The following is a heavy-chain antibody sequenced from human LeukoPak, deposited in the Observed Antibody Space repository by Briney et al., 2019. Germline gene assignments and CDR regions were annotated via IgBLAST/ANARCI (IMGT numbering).Heavy chain of an antibody. CDR2: INSNGDST. CDR1: GFTFSSYA. CDR3: ARDDGYSIDF. Sequence: PGGSLRLSCAASGFTFSSYAMHWVRQAPEKGLEYVSGINSNGDSTFYANSVKGRFTSSRDNSRNTMFLQMGSLRAEDMAVYFCARDDGYSIDFWGQGTLVAVSS. J-gene: IGHJ4*02. D-gene: IGHD5-24*01. V-gene: IGHV3-64*01.